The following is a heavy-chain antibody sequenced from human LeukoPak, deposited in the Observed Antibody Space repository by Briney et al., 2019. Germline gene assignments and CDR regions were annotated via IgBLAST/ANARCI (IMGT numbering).Heavy chain of an antibody. CDR3: ASYGGNSGNAFDI. Sequence: SETLSLTCTVSGASVSRDNNYWSWLRQPAGKGLEWIGRIYASGNTNYNPSLKSRVAMSVDTSKNQFSLKLRSVTAADTAVYYCASYGGNSGNAFDIWGQGTMVTVSS. CDR1: GASVSRDNNY. D-gene: IGHD4-23*01. CDR2: IYASGNT. V-gene: IGHV4-61*02. J-gene: IGHJ3*02.